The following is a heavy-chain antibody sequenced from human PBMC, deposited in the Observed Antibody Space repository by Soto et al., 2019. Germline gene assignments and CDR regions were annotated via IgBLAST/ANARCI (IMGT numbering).Heavy chain of an antibody. D-gene: IGHD6-25*01. CDR3: ARGIGRRRLNWFDP. CDR2: INHSGST. CDR1: GMAFSCHY. Sequence: SDTLSLTYTFFGMAFSCHYWIWMRQTPGNGLKWIGEINHSGSTNYNPSLKSRVTISVDTSKNQFSLKLSSVTAADTAVYYCARGIGRRRLNWFDPWGQGTLVTVSS. J-gene: IGHJ5*02. V-gene: IGHV4-34*01.